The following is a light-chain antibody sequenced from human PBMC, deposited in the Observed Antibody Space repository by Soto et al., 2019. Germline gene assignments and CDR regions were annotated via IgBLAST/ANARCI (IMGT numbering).Light chain of an antibody. CDR2: GTS. J-gene: IGKJ1*01. CDR1: QSVSSTY. CDR3: QQYDNWPWT. Sequence: VLTQSPGTLSLSPGERATLSCRASQSVSSTYFAWYQQKPGQAPRLLIYGTSSRAAGIPARFSGSGSGTDFTLTINRLEAEDFALYYCQQYDNWPWTFGQGTKVDI. V-gene: IGKV3-20*01.